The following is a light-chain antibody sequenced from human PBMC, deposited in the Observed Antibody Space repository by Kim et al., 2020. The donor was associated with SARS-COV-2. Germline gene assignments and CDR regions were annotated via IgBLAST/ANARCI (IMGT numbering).Light chain of an antibody. Sequence: SYELTQPVSVLVALGQTATIPCGGSNIENKNVHWYHQRPGQAPVLVMYRDKKRPSGIPERLSGSNSGNTATLTINRVEAGDEGDYYCQVWDTRTVVFGGGTKLAVL. CDR3: QVWDTRTVV. CDR1: NIENKN. J-gene: IGLJ2*01. CDR2: RDK. V-gene: IGLV3-9*01.